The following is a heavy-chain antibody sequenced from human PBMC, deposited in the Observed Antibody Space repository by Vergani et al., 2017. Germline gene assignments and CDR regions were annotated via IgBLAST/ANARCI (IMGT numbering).Heavy chain of an antibody. CDR2: IIPIFGIA. CDR1: GGTFSSYA. CDR3: AGEYYYDGSGQTTGRTRRGSFDG. D-gene: IGHD3-22*01. V-gene: IGHV1-69*17. J-gene: IGHJ4*02. Sequence: QVQLVQSGAEVKKPGSSVKVSCKASGGTFSSYAISWVRQAPGQGLEWMGGIIPIFGIANYAQQFQGRFPITADKSTSTALMERSSLRAEDTAVYYCAGEYYYDGSGQTTGRTRRGSFDGGGQGTLVT.